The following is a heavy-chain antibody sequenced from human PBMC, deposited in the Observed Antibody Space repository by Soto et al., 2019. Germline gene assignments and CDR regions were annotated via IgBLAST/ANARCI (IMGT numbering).Heavy chain of an antibody. CDR3: ARVAVAGIADWFDP. CDR1: GFTFSSYS. Sequence: TGGSLRLSCAPSGFTFSSYSLNWVRQAPGTGLEWVSSISSSSSYIYYADSVKGRFTISRDNAKNSLYLQMNSLRAEDTAVYYCARVAVAGIADWFDPWGQGTLVTVSS. CDR2: ISSSSSYI. V-gene: IGHV3-21*01. D-gene: IGHD6-19*01. J-gene: IGHJ5*02.